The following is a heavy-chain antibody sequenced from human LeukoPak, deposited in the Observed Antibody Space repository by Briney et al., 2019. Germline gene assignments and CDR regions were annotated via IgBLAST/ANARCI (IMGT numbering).Heavy chain of an antibody. CDR3: ARDRITIAGRPSNYFDP. CDR1: GGSISSYY. CDR2: IYYSGST. V-gene: IGHV4-59*01. D-gene: IGHD6-6*01. Sequence: SETLSLTCTVSGGSISSYYWSWIRQPPGKGLEWIGYIYYSGSTNYNPSLKSRVTISVDTSKNQFSLKLSSVTAADTAVYYCARDRITIAGRPSNYFDPWGQGTPVTVSS. J-gene: IGHJ5*02.